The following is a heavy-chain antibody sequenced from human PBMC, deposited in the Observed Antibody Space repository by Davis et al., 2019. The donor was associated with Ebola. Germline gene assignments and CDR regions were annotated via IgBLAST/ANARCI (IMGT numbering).Heavy chain of an antibody. V-gene: IGHV3-48*02. Sequence: GESLKISCTASGFTFSCYGMNLVRQAPGKGLQWLSYISSGGSTIHYADSLKGLFTVSRDNAKNSLYLQMNSLRDEDTAVYYYARGVYYFDYWGQGTLVTVSS. CDR2: ISSGGSTI. D-gene: IGHD2-8*01. CDR1: GFTFSCYG. CDR3: ARGVYYFDY. J-gene: IGHJ4*02.